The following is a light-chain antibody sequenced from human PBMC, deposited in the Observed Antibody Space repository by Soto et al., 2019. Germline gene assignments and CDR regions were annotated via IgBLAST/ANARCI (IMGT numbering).Light chain of an antibody. Sequence: EIVLTQSPGTLSLSPGERATLACRASQSITNNYLAWYQQKPGQAPRLLIYGASQRATGIPDRVRGSGSGTDFALTINRLEPEDFAVYFCQQYVSSPWTFGQGTKVEIK. CDR2: GAS. CDR1: QSITNNY. J-gene: IGKJ1*01. CDR3: QQYVSSPWT. V-gene: IGKV3-20*01.